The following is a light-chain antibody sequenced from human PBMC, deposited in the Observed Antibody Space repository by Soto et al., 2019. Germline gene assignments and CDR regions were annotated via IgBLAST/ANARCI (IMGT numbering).Light chain of an antibody. CDR3: QQYGSSPLT. CDR2: GAS. V-gene: IGKV3-20*01. J-gene: IGKJ3*01. Sequence: EIVLTQSPGTLSLSPGERATLSCRASQSVSSSYLAWYQQKPGQASRLLIYGASSRATCIPDRFSGSGSGTDFTLTISRLEPEDFAVYYCQQYGSSPLTFGPGTKVDIK. CDR1: QSVSSSY.